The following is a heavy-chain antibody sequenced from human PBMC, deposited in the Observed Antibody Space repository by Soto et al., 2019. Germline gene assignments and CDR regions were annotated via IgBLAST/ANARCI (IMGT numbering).Heavy chain of an antibody. D-gene: IGHD1-26*01. CDR1: GGTFSSYA. J-gene: IGHJ6*02. Sequence: SVKVSCKASGGTFSSYAISWVRQAPGQGFEWMGGIIPIFGTANYAQKFQGRVTITADESTSTAYMELSSLRSEDTAVYYCARVTPREWELGGYYYYGMDVWGQGTTVTVSS. CDR2: IIPIFGTA. CDR3: ARVTPREWELGGYYYYGMDV. V-gene: IGHV1-69*13.